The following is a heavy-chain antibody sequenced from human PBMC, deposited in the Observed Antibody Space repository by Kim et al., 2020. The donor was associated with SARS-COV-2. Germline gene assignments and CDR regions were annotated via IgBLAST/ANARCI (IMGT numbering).Heavy chain of an antibody. CDR3: AKRHSGSSRHFDY. D-gene: IGHD1-26*01. CDR1: GFTFDDYP. J-gene: IGHJ4*02. Sequence: GGSLRLSCAASGFTFDDYPMHWVRQAPGKGLEWVSGISSNSDTIAYADSLKGRFTISRDNAKNSLYLQMNSLRLEDTALYYCAKRHSGSSRHFDYWGQGTLVTVSS. V-gene: IGHV3-9*01. CDR2: ISSNSDTI.